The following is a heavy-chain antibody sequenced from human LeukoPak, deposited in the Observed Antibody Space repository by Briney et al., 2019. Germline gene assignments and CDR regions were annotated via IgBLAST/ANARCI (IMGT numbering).Heavy chain of an antibody. V-gene: IGHV3-48*03. J-gene: IGHJ4*02. Sequence: PGGSLRLSCAASGFTFSSYEMNWVRQAPGKGLERVSYISSSGSIIYYADTVKGRFTISRDNGKNSLYLQMNGLRAEDTAVYYCARVPMVVVPAAISGGYWGQGTLVTVSS. CDR2: ISSSGSII. CDR3: ARVPMVVVPAAISGGY. CDR1: GFTFSSYE. D-gene: IGHD2-2*02.